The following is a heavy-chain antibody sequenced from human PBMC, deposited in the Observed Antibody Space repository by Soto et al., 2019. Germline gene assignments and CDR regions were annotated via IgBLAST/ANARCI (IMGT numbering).Heavy chain of an antibody. D-gene: IGHD6-13*01. CDR3: AKASGRSWYNWFDP. J-gene: IGHJ5*02. CDR2: IVPLFGTT. V-gene: IGHV1-69*01. Sequence: QVQLVQSGAEVKKPGSSVKVSCKASGGNFTSYAISWVRQAPGQGLEFMGGIVPLFGTTNYAHKFRGRVTVTADESTGTVYMEMSSLRSEDTAVYYCAKASGRSWYNWFDPWGQGTLVTVST. CDR1: GGNFTSYA.